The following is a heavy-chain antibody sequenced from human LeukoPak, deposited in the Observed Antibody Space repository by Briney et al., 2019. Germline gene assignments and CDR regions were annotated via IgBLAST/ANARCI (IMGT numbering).Heavy chain of an antibody. CDR2: ISGSGEST. Sequence: GGSLRLSCAASGFTFSTYAMSWVRQAPGKGLEWVSGISGSGESTCYADSVKGRFTISRDNSKNTLYLQMSSLRAEDTAVYYCARDRSDNSTWYAGSHWGQGTLVTVSS. V-gene: IGHV3-23*01. D-gene: IGHD6-13*01. CDR3: ARDRSDNSTWYAGSH. CDR1: GFTFSTYA. J-gene: IGHJ4*02.